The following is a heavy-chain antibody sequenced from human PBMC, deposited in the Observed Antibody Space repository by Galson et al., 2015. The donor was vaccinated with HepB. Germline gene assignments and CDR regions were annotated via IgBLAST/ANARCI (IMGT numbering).Heavy chain of an antibody. J-gene: IGHJ4*02. V-gene: IGHV3-33*06. Sequence: LRLSCAASGFTFSSYNMYWVRQAPGKGLEWVALIWYDGSNKYYADSVKGRFTISRDNSRKTLYLQMNSLRVEDTAVYYCAKDHWGAGLHYFDYWGQGTLVTVSS. CDR2: IWYDGSNK. CDR3: AKDHWGAGLHYFDY. CDR1: GFTFSSYN. D-gene: IGHD3-16*01.